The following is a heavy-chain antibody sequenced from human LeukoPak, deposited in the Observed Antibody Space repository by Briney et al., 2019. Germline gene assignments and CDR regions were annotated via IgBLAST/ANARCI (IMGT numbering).Heavy chain of an antibody. CDR2: FTHLETT. V-gene: IGHV4-34*01. CDR1: GGSFSGYY. CDR3: ARGNRRLGYYGSGSRLPYDS. D-gene: IGHD3-10*01. Sequence: SEALSLTCDVYGGSFSGYYWTWIRQPPGKGLEWLGEFTHLETTNYNPSLKSRVTVSVDTSRNQFSLTLTSVTATDTAVYFCARGNRRLGYYGSGSRLPYDSWGQGTLVTVSS. J-gene: IGHJ5*02.